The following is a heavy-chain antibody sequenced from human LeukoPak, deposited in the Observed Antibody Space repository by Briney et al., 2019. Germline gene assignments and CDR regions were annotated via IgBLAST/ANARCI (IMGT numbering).Heavy chain of an antibody. CDR2: ISDSGGRT. J-gene: IGHJ4*02. CDR1: GFTFSSYA. Sequence: PPGGSLRLSCAASGFTFSSYAMSWVRQAPGKGLEWVSAISDSGGRTYYAGSVKGRFTISRDNSKNTLYLQMESLRAEDTAVYYCAKHSTYCSGGSCQEDFDYWGQGTLVTVSS. CDR3: AKHSTYCSGGSCQEDFDY. V-gene: IGHV3-23*01. D-gene: IGHD2-15*01.